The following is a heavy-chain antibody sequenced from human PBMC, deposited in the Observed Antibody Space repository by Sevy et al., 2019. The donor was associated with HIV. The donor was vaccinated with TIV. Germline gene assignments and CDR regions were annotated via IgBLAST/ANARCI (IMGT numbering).Heavy chain of an antibody. CDR3: ARFRASGYCSSTSCYWYYYGMDV. V-gene: IGHV3-23*01. CDR2: ISDSGGST. CDR1: GFSFSRYA. D-gene: IGHD2-2*01. J-gene: IGHJ6*02. Sequence: GGSLRLSCAASGFSFSRYAMKWVRQAPGKGLEWVSSISDSGGSTYYADSVKGRFTISRDNAKNSLYLQMNSLRAEDTAVYYCARFRASGYCSSTSCYWYYYGMDVWGQGTTVTVSS.